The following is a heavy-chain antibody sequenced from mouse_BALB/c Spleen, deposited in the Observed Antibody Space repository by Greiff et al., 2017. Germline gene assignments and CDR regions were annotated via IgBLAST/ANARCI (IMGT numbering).Heavy chain of an antibody. J-gene: IGHJ4*01. Sequence: VQLKESGPGLVKPSQSLSLTCTVTGYSITSDYAWNWIRQFPGNKLEWMGYISYSGSTSYNPSLKSRISITRDTSKNQFFLQLNSVTTEDTATYYCARDYYGYYAMDYWGQGTSVTVSS. CDR1: GYSITSDYA. V-gene: IGHV3-2*02. D-gene: IGHD1-2*01. CDR3: ARDYYGYYAMDY. CDR2: ISYSGST.